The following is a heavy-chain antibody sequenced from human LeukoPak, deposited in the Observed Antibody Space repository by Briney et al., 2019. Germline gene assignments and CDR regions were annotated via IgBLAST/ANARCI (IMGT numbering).Heavy chain of an antibody. CDR2: IKNDGSNK. J-gene: IGHJ3*02. V-gene: IGHV3-30*02. CDR3: VKDFPRTDGFDM. Sequence: PGGSLRLSCAASGFTFNTYGMHWVRQTPGKGLEWLTFIKNDGSNKQYADSVKGRFTISRDNSKNTLYVQMNSLRGEDTAVYYCVKDFPRTDGFDMWRQGTMVTVSS. CDR1: GFTFNTYG.